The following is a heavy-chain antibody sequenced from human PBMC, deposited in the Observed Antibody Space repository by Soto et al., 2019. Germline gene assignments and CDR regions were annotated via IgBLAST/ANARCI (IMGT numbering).Heavy chain of an antibody. J-gene: IGHJ4*02. CDR3: VRVFDTYYFDL. V-gene: IGHV3-33*01. Sequence: QVQLVESGGGVVQPGRSLRHSCAASGFTFSTYGMHWVRQAPGKGLEWVALIWSDGSNKYYADSVKGRFTISRDNSKKTLFLQMNSLRAEDTAVYYCVRVFDTYYFDLWGQGNMVTVSS. D-gene: IGHD3-9*01. CDR1: GFTFSTYG. CDR2: IWSDGSNK.